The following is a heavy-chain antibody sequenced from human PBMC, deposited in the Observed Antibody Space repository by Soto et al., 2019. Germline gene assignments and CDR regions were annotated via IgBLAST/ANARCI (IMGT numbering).Heavy chain of an antibody. CDR1: GFTFSSYW. CDR3: ARAGSQLPTYYMDV. CDR2: MNQHGSEE. Sequence: GGSLRLSCAASGFTFSSYWMSWVRQAPGKGLEWVANMNQHGSEEYYVDSVKGRFTISRDNAKNSLFLQMNSLTAEDTAVYYCARAGSQLPTYYMDVWGRGTTVTVSS. J-gene: IGHJ6*03. V-gene: IGHV3-7*01. D-gene: IGHD2-2*01.